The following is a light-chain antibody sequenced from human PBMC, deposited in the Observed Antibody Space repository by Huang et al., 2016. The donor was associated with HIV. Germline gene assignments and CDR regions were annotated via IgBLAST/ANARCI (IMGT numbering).Light chain of an antibody. J-gene: IGKJ2*01. V-gene: IGKV3-11*01. CDR2: DAS. CDR3: QQRSNGPPTYT. Sequence: EIVLTQSPATLSLSPGERATLSCRASQSISNYLAWFQQKPGQAPRLLIYDASNRATDIPARFSGSGSGTDFTLTIKSLEPEDSAVYYCQQRSNGPPTYTFGQGTKLEIK. CDR1: QSISNY.